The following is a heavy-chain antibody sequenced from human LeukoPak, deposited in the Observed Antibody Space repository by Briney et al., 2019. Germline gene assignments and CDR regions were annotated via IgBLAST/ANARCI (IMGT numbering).Heavy chain of an antibody. CDR1: GFTFSSYW. D-gene: IGHD2-2*01. CDR2: INTDGSST. Sequence: GGSLRLSCAASGFTFSSYWMHWVRQAPGKGLVWVSRINTDGSSTSYADSVKGRFTISRDNAKNTLYLQMNSLRAEDTAVYYCAVPDSPFTVVVPAAIPTSYWGQGTLVTVSS. J-gene: IGHJ4*02. V-gene: IGHV3-74*01. CDR3: AVPDSPFTVVVPAAIPTSY.